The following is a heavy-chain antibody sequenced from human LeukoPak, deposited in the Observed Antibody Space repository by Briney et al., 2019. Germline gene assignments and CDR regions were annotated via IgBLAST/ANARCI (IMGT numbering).Heavy chain of an antibody. J-gene: IGHJ3*02. CDR1: GYSISSGYY. Sequence: PSQSLSLTCAVSGYSISSGYYWGWIRQPPGKGLEWIGSIYHSGSTYYNPSLKSRVTISVDTSKNQFSLKLSSVTAADTAVYYCGPDAFDIWGQGTMVTVSS. V-gene: IGHV4-38-2*01. CDR3: GPDAFDI. CDR2: IYHSGST.